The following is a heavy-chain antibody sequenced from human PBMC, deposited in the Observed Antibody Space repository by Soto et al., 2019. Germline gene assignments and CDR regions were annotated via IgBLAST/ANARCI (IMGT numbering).Heavy chain of an antibody. Sequence: PGESLKISCKGSGYTFTNYWIGWVRQMPGKGLEWMGIIYSGDSDTKYSPSFQGQVTISADKSISTAYLQWSSLKASDTAMYYCVSLSRLDSQSAFDSWGQGTLVTVSS. CDR3: VSLSRLDSQSAFDS. CDR1: GYTFTNYW. V-gene: IGHV5-51*01. CDR2: IYSGDSDT. D-gene: IGHD1-1*01. J-gene: IGHJ4*02.